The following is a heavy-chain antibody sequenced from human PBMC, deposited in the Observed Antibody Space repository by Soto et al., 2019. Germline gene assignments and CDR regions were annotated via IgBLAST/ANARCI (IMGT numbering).Heavy chain of an antibody. D-gene: IGHD2-21*01. CDR3: VRASYILPFDP. CDR2: IYHTGAA. CDR1: GGSIDSGGYS. Sequence: QLQLQESGSGLVKPSQTLSLTCAVSGGSIDSGGYSWNWIRQPPGKGLEWIGYIYHTGAAHYNASLEVRVSLSVDMCKNQFSLQMTSVTAADTAVYYCVRASYILPFDPWGQGIFVTVSS. J-gene: IGHJ5*02. V-gene: IGHV4-30-2*01.